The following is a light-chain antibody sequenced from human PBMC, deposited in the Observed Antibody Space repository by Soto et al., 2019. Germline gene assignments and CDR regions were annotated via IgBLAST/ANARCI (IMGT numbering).Light chain of an antibody. CDR1: QAISNF. Sequence: DIQMTQSPSSLSASVGDRVTITCRASQAISNFVAWFQQKPGKAPKSLIYAAYSLRSGVPSKFSGSGSGTDFTLTINNLQPEDFATYYCQHYNTYPITFGQGTRLEI. V-gene: IGKV1-16*02. CDR3: QHYNTYPIT. J-gene: IGKJ5*01. CDR2: AAY.